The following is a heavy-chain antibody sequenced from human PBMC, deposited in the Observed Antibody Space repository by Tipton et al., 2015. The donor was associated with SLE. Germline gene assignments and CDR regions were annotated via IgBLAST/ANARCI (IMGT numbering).Heavy chain of an antibody. CDR1: GGSFSGYY. CDR3: AREMREAFDY. D-gene: IGHD1-26*01. CDR2: INHSGST. Sequence: TLSLTCAVYGGSFSGYYWSWIRQPPGKGLEWIGEINHSGSTNYNPSLKSRVTISVDTSKNQFSLKLSSVTAADTAVYYCAREMREAFDYWGQGTLVTVSS. J-gene: IGHJ4*02. V-gene: IGHV4-34*01.